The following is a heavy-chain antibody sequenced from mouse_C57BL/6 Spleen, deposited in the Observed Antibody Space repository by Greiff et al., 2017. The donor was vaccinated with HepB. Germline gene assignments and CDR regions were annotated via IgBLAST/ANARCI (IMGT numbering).Heavy chain of an antibody. Sequence: EVQLQQSGPELVKPGASVKISCKASGYTFTDYYMNWVKQSHGKSLEWIGDINPNNGGTSYNQKFKGKATLTVDKSSSTAYMELRSLTSEDSAVYYCAREVEYDGYFYWGYWGQGTTLTVSS. J-gene: IGHJ2*01. CDR1: GYTFTDYY. CDR3: AREVEYDGYFYWGY. D-gene: IGHD2-3*01. CDR2: INPNNGGT. V-gene: IGHV1-26*01.